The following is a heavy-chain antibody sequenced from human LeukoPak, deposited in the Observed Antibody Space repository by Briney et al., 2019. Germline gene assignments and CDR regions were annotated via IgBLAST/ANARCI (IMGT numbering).Heavy chain of an antibody. V-gene: IGHV3-23*01. CDR1: GFTVSSNY. CDR2: ISVSGGST. D-gene: IGHD2-21*01. J-gene: IGHJ4*02. CDR3: ARGAASRQELCDY. Sequence: GGSLRLSCAASGFTVSSNYMSWVRQAPGKGLEWVSTISVSGGSTYYADSVEGRLTISRDNSKNTLFLQMNSLRAEDTAVYYCARGAASRQELCDYWGQGTLVTVSS.